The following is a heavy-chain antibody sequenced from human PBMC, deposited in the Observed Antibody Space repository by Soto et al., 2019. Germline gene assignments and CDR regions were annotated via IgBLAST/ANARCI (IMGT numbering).Heavy chain of an antibody. V-gene: IGHV4-34*01. D-gene: IGHD2-15*01. CDR2: INHSGST. CDR1: GGSFSGYY. CDR3: ARDGSPDCSGGSCYSIDY. J-gene: IGHJ4*02. Sequence: SETLSLTCAVYGGSFSGYYWSWIRQPPGKGLEWIGEINHSGSTNYNPSLKSRVTISVDTSKNQFSLKLGSVTAADTAVYYCARDGSPDCSGGSCYSIDYWGQGTLVTV.